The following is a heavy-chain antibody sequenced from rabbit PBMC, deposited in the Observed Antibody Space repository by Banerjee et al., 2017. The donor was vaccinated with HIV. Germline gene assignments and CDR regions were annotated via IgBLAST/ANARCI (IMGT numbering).Heavy chain of an antibody. CDR1: GFSFSLGYW. V-gene: IGHV1S45*01. Sequence: EESGGDLVKPEGSLTLTCTASGFSFSLGYWICWVRQAPGKGLEWIACIYGGSSGSTAYASWAKGRFTISKTSSTTVTLQMPSLTAADTAMYFCARASNGYDAFDLWGQGTLVTVS. J-gene: IGHJ4*01. D-gene: IGHD1-1*01. CDR2: IYGGSSGST. CDR3: ARASNGYDAFDL.